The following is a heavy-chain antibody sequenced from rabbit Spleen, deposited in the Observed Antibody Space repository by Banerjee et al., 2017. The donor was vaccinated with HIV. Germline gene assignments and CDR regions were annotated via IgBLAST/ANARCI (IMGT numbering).Heavy chain of an antibody. Sequence: QLEESAGGLVQPGGSLKLPYKASGFTLKSYYMNWVRQAPGKGLEWIGYMELLFRSTYYASWGKGRLPISSHNAQNTLYLQLNSLTVADSATYFCVRGASSSGYYSLWGQGTRVPVS. V-gene: IGHV1S7*01. CDR1: GFTLKSYY. D-gene: IGHD1-1*01. CDR3: VRGASSSGYYSL. CDR2: MELLFRST. J-gene: IGHJ4*01.